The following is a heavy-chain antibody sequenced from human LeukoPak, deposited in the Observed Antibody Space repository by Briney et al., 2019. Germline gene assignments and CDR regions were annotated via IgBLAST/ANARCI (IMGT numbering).Heavy chain of an antibody. CDR2: ISSNTNYI. D-gene: IGHD2-2*01. V-gene: IGHV3-21*01. Sequence: GGSLRLSCVASGFTFSGYRMNWVRQAPGKGLEWVSSISSNTNYIYYADSVKGRFTISRDNARNSLYLQMNSLRAEDTAVYYCARFIYCSSCTFRNYFTSCGQGTLVTVSS. CDR1: GFTFSGYR. J-gene: IGHJ4*02. CDR3: ARFIYCSSCTFRNYFTS.